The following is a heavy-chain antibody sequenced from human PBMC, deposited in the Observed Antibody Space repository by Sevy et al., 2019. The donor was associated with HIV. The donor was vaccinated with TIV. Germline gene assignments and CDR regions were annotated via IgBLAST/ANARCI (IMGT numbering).Heavy chain of an antibody. D-gene: IGHD2-2*01. J-gene: IGHJ4*02. CDR3: ARVGRSTSPPDY. V-gene: IGHV4-61*01. CDR1: GGSGSSGSYY. Sequence: SETLSLTCTVSGGSGSSGSYYWSWIRQPPGKGLEWIGYIYYSGSTNYNPSLKSRVTISVDTSKNQFSLKLSSVTAADTAVYYCARVGRSTSPPDYWGQGTLVTVSS. CDR2: IYYSGST.